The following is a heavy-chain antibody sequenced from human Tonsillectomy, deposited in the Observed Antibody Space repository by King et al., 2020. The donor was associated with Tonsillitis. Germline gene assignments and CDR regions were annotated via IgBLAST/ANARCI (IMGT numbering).Heavy chain of an antibody. D-gene: IGHD6-6*01. J-gene: IGHJ4*02. CDR3: ARGSESSSAGGSYYFDY. Sequence: QVQLVQSGRGVVQPGRSLRLSCAASGFTFSSYAMHWVRQAPGKGLEWVAVISYDGSNKYYADSVKGRFTISRDNSKNTLYLQMNSLRAEDTAVYYCARGSESSSAGGSYYFDYWGQGTLVTVSS. V-gene: IGHV3-30*04. CDR2: ISYDGSNK. CDR1: GFTFSSYA.